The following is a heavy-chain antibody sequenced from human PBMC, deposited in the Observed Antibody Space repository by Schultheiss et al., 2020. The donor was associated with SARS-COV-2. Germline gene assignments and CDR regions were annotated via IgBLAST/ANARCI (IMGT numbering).Heavy chain of an antibody. CDR1: GFTFSSYS. V-gene: IGHV3-48*01. Sequence: GESLKISCAASGFTFSSYSMNWVRQAPGKGLEWVSYISSSSSTIYYADSVKGRFTISRDNSKNTLYLQMNSLRAEDTAVYYCANLLCSGGSCYSGEDYWGQGTLVTVSS. CDR3: ANLLCSGGSCYSGEDY. CDR2: ISSSSSTI. J-gene: IGHJ4*02. D-gene: IGHD2-15*01.